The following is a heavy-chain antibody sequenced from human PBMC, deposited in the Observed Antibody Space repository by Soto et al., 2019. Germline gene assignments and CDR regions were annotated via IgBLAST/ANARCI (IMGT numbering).Heavy chain of an antibody. V-gene: IGHV4-59*01. J-gene: IGHJ6*02. Sequence: SETLSLTCTVSGGSISSYYWSWIRQPPGKGLEWIGYIYYSGSTNYNPSLKSRVTISVDTSKNQFSLKLSSVTAADTAVYYCARDAGIAAADSYYYYGMDVWSQGTTVTVSS. CDR1: GGSISSYY. CDR3: ARDAGIAAADSYYYYGMDV. CDR2: IYYSGST. D-gene: IGHD6-13*01.